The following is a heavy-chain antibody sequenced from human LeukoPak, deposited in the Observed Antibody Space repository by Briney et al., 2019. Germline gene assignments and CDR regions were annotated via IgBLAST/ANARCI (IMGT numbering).Heavy chain of an antibody. Sequence: PSETLSLTCTVSGGSISVYYWSWIRQPAGKGLEWLGRIYTTGSTNYNPSLRSRVTMSVDTSKNQFSLKLSSVTAADMAVYYCARDYCGGDCYTSYHYYYMDVWGKGTTVTVSS. CDR1: GGSISVYY. J-gene: IGHJ6*03. D-gene: IGHD2-21*02. V-gene: IGHV4-4*07. CDR2: IYTTGST. CDR3: ARDYCGGDCYTSYHYYYMDV.